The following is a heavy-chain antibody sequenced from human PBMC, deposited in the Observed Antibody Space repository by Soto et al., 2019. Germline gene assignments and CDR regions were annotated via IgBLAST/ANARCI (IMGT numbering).Heavy chain of an antibody. Sequence: QVQLVESGGGVVQPGRSLRLSCAASGFTFSSYAMHWVRQAPGKGLEWVAVISYDGSNKYYADSVKGRFTISRDNSKNPVYLQMNSRRAEDTAVYYCARGYSGYDSPLEYWGQGTLVTVSS. CDR2: ISYDGSNK. CDR3: ARGYSGYDSPLEY. V-gene: IGHV3-30-3*01. J-gene: IGHJ4*02. CDR1: GFTFSSYA. D-gene: IGHD5-12*01.